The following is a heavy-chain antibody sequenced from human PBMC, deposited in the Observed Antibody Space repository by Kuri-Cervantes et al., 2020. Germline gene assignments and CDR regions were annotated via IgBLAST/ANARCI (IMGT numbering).Heavy chain of an antibody. D-gene: IGHD6-19*01. CDR1: GGSFSSYY. CDR3: ARSIVVTEGVGDWFDP. V-gene: IGHV4-34*01. J-gene: IGHJ5*02. Sequence: SETLSLTCAVYGGSFSSYYWNWIRQPPGKGLEWNGEINHSGSTNYNPSLKSRITISVDTSKNQFSLKLNSVTAADTAVYYCARSIVVTEGVGDWFDPWGQGTLVTVSS. CDR2: INHSGST.